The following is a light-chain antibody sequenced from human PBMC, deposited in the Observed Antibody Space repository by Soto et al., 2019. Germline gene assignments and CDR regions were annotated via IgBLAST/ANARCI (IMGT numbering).Light chain of an antibody. J-gene: IGKJ4*01. CDR3: QQFNNWPPLT. CDR1: QFVSTN. Sequence: EVVMTQSPATLSVSPGERATLSCRASQFVSTNLAWYQQKPGQAPRLLIYSASTRSTGIPARFSGSASGTGFTLTISSLQSEDSAVYYCQQFNNWPPLTFGGGTKVEI. V-gene: IGKV3-15*01. CDR2: SAS.